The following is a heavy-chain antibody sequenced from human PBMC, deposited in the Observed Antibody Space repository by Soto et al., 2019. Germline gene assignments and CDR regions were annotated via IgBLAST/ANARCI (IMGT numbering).Heavy chain of an antibody. J-gene: IGHJ6*02. CDR2: MCGRGGST. CDR3: AKDLPGPPWTSNCFFFYGMGD. CDR1: GFTLSTHS. Sequence: GVPLRLSCATSGFTLSTHSIASVCVAPGKGLEWAPAMCGRGGSTYYAAAMRGRFPTSRDKSNNQGYRQMSSLRAEYTCEYYCAKDLPGPPWTSNCFFFYGMGDCSLGATVT. V-gene: IGHV3-23*01. D-gene: IGHD2-2*01.